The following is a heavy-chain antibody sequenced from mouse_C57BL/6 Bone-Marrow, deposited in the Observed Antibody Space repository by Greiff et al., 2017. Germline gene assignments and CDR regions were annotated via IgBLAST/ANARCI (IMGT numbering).Heavy chain of an antibody. Sequence: VQLQQSGAELVRPGASVKLSCTASGFNIKDDYMHWVKQRPEQGLEWIGWIDPENGDTEYASKFQGKATITADTSSNTAYLQLSSLTSEDTSVYYCTTGLLAYWGQGTLVTVSA. D-gene: IGHD3-1*01. CDR2: IDPENGDT. CDR1: GFNIKDDY. V-gene: IGHV14-4*01. CDR3: TTGLLAY. J-gene: IGHJ3*01.